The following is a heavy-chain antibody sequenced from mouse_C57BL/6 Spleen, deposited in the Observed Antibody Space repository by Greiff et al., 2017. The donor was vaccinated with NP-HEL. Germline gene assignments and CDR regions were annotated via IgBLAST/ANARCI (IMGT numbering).Heavy chain of an antibody. Sequence: EVQLQQSGPELVKPGASVKISCKASGYTFTDYYMNWVKQSHGKSLEWIGDINPNNGGTSYNQKFKGKATLTVDKSSSTAYMELRSLTSEDSAVYYCARNGDYDKRSAMDYWGQGTSVTVSS. V-gene: IGHV1-26*01. CDR2: INPNNGGT. CDR3: ARNGDYDKRSAMDY. J-gene: IGHJ4*01. D-gene: IGHD2-4*01. CDR1: GYTFTDYY.